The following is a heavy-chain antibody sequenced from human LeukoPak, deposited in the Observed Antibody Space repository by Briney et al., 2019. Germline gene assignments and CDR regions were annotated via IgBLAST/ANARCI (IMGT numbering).Heavy chain of an antibody. J-gene: IGHJ4*02. CDR3: AKDILTIGSSGHDY. V-gene: IGHV3-9*01. CDR2: ISWNSGSI. Sequence: GGSLRLSCAASGFTFDDYAVHWVRQAPGKGLEWVSGISWNSGSIGYADSVKGRFTISRDNAKNSLYLQINSLRAEDTAVYYCAKDILTIGSSGHDYWGQGTLVTVAS. D-gene: IGHD3-22*01. CDR1: GFTFDDYA.